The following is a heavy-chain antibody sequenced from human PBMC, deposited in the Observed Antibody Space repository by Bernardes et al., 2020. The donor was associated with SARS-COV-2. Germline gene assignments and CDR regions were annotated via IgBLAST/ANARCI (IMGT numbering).Heavy chain of an antibody. J-gene: IGHJ1*01. CDR2: IIPIVGIL. CDR1: GGTFSSYA. V-gene: IGHV1-69*04. D-gene: IGHD5-12*01. CDR3: AGRDVNIMVTYNL. Sequence: SVKVSCKASGGTFSSYAISWVRQAPGQGLEWMGRIIPIVGILSYAEKFQGRVTITADKSTSTAYMELSSLRSEDTAIYFCAGRDVNIMVTYNLWGQGTLVTVSS.